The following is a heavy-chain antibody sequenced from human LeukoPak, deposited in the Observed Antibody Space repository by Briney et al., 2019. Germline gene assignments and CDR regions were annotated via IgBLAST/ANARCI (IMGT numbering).Heavy chain of an antibody. CDR1: GYTFTSYG. CDR3: ARDRCSGGSCYFWFDP. CDR2: ISAYNGNT. V-gene: IGHV1-18*01. Sequence: ASVKVSCKASGYTFTSYGISWVRQAPGQGLEWMGWISAYNGNTNYAQKLQGRVTMTTDTSTSTAYMELRSLRSDDTAVYYCARDRCSGGSCYFWFDPWGQGALVTVSS. J-gene: IGHJ5*02. D-gene: IGHD2-15*01.